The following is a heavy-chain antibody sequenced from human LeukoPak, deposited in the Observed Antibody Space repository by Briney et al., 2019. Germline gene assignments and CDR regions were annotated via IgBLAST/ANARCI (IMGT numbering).Heavy chain of an antibody. CDR3: AGDGTYYDILTSYSDYYYYGMDV. J-gene: IGHJ6*04. D-gene: IGHD3-9*01. V-gene: IGHV3-30*04. CDR1: GFTFSSYA. Sequence: GGSLRLSCAASGFTFSSYAMHWVRQAPGKGLEWVAVISYDGSNKYYADSVKGRFTISRDNSKNTLCLQMNSLRAEDTAVYYCAGDGTYYDILTSYSDYYYYGMDVWGKGTTVTVSS. CDR2: ISYDGSNK.